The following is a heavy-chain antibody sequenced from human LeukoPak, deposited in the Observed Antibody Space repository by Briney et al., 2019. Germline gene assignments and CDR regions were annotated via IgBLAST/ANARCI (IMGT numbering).Heavy chain of an antibody. CDR3: ARRGDVVGPTAIWFHTLHV. CDR1: GGTLRGYF. D-gene: IGHD2-2*02. J-gene: IGHJ6*04. V-gene: IGHV4-34*01. Sequence: SETLSLTCAVYGGTLRGYFHNWIRQPPGKGLQWIGEINDSGTTNFNPSLKSRLTMSVDMSKNQVSLRLSSVTAADTAVYYCARRGDVVGPTAIWFHTLHVWGKGTTVIVSS. CDR2: INDSGTT.